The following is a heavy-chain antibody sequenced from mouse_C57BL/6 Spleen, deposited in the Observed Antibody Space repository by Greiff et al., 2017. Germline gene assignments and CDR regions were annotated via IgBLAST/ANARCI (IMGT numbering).Heavy chain of an antibody. CDR1: GFTFTDYY. D-gene: IGHD2-1*01. Sequence: EVMLVESGGGLVQPGGSLSLSCAASGFTFTDYYMSWVRQPPGKALEWLGFIRDKANGYTTEYSASVKGRFTISRDNSQSILYLQMNALRAEDSATYYCARYTPIYYALDYWGQGTTLTVSS. J-gene: IGHJ2*01. CDR2: IRDKANGYTT. V-gene: IGHV7-3*01. CDR3: ARYTPIYYALDY.